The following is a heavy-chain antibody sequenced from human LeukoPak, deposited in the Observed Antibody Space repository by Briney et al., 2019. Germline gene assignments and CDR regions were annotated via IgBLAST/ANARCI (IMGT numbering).Heavy chain of an antibody. CDR2: ISYDGSNK. CDR1: GFTFSSYG. Sequence: GRSLRLSCAASGFTFSSYGMHWVHQAPGKGLEWVAVISYDGSNKYYADSVKGRFTISRDNSKNTLYLQMNSLRAEDTAVYYCAKGGRVLFPPNRYGMDVWGQGTTVTVSS. J-gene: IGHJ6*02. CDR3: AKGGRVLFPPNRYGMDV. D-gene: IGHD1-14*01. V-gene: IGHV3-30*18.